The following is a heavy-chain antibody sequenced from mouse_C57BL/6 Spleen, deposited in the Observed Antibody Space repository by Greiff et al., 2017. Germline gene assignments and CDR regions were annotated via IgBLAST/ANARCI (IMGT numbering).Heavy chain of an antibody. Sequence: VQLQQSGAELARPGASVKMSCKASGYTFTSYTMHWVKQRPGQGLEWIGYINPSSGYTKYNQKFKDKATLTADKSSSTAYMQLSSLTSEDSAVYYGARGLGNYFDYWGQGTTLTVSS. D-gene: IGHD3-3*01. J-gene: IGHJ2*01. CDR3: ARGLGNYFDY. CDR2: INPSSGYT. V-gene: IGHV1-4*01. CDR1: GYTFTSYT.